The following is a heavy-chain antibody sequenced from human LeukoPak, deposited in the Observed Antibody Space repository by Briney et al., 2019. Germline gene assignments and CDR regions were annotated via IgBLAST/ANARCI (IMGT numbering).Heavy chain of an antibody. CDR3: ARSPTGGSPFFDN. CDR2: IYYSGGT. V-gene: IGHV4-59*01. J-gene: IGHJ4*02. Sequence: SETLSLTRTVSGGSISTYYWSWIRQPPGKGLEWIGYIYYSGGTNYNPSLKSRLTISVDTSKNQFSLRLSSVTAADTAVYYCARSPTGGSPFFDNWGRGTLVTVSS. CDR1: GGSISTYY. D-gene: IGHD2-15*01.